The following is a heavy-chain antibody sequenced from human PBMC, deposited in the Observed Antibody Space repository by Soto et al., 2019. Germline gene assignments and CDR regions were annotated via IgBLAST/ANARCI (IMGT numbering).Heavy chain of an antibody. CDR2: IYSGGST. J-gene: IGHJ6*02. V-gene: IGHV3-53*02. Sequence: EVQLVETGGGLIQPGGSLRLSCAASGFTVSSNYMSWVRQAPGKGLEWVSVIYSGGSTYYADSVKGRFTISRDNSKNTLYLQMNSLRAEDTAVYYCARDRGVSPPNHHYRGMGVWGQGTTVRLL. CDR1: GFTVSSNY. CDR3: ARDRGVSPPNHHYRGMGV. D-gene: IGHD3-10*01.